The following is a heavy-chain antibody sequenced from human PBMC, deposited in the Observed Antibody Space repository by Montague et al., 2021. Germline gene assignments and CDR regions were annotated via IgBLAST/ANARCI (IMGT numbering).Heavy chain of an antibody. CDR1: RSLINSDYY. CDR3: ARERDRYYYMDI. Sequence: ESLSLTCTVSRSLINSDYYWGWIRQPPGKGLEWMGSVSHGGRTYYNPSLKSRVTISVDTSNNHFSLKLSSVTAADTAMYYCARERDRYYYMDIWGKGTTITVSS. V-gene: IGHV4-38-2*02. CDR2: VSHGGRT. J-gene: IGHJ6*03.